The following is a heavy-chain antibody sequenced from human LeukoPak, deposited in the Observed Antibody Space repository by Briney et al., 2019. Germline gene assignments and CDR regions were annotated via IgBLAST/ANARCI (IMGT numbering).Heavy chain of an antibody. D-gene: IGHD3-16*01. V-gene: IGHV4-61*02. CDR1: GGSISSGSYY. J-gene: IGHJ4*02. Sequence: PSQTLSLTCTVSGGSISSGSYYWSWIRQPAGKGLEWIGRIYTSGSTNCNPSLKSRVTMSVDTSKNQFSLRLSSVTAADTAVYYCARVGDYALKDWGQGTLVTISS. CDR2: IYTSGST. CDR3: ARVGDYALKD.